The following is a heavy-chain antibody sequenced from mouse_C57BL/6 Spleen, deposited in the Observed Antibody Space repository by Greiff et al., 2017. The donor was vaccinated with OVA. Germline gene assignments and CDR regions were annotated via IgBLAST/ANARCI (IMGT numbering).Heavy chain of an antibody. V-gene: IGHV1-39*01. CDR2: INPNYGTT. Sequence: EVQLQQSGPELVKPGASVKISCKASGYSFTDYNMNWVKQSPGKSLEWIGVINPNYGTTSYNEKFKGKATLTVDKSSSTAYMQLNSLPSEDSAVYYCAEGEVSGSKDYWGQGTTLTVSS. CDR1: GYSFTDYN. CDR3: AEGEVSGSKDY. J-gene: IGHJ2*01. D-gene: IGHD1-1*01.